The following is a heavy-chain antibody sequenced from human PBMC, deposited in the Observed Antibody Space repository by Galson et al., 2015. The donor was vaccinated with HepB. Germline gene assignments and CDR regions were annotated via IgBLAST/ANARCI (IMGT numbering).Heavy chain of an antibody. V-gene: IGHV3-74*01. CDR1: GFTFSSYW. CDR2: INSDGSST. Sequence: SLRLSCAASGFTFSSYWMHWVRQAPGKGLVWVSRINSDGSSTSYADSVKGRFTISRDNAKNTLYLQMNSLRAEDTAVYYCARDLYWAVTSSFYWFDPWGQGTLVTVSS. CDR3: ARDLYWAVTSSFYWFDP. J-gene: IGHJ5*02. D-gene: IGHD4-11*01.